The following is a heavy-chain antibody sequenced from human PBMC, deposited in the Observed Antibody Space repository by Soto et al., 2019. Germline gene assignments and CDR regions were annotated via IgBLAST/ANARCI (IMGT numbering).Heavy chain of an antibody. CDR2: ISAYNGNT. J-gene: IGHJ3*02. D-gene: IGHD3-22*01. V-gene: IGHV1-18*01. CDR1: GYTFTSYD. Sequence: ASVKVSCKASGYTFTSYDISWVRQAPGQGIEWMGWISAYNGNTNYAQKLRGRVTMTTDTSTSTAYMELRSLRSDDTAVYYCARDRITMIVVANDAFDIWGQGTMVTVSS. CDR3: ARDRITMIVVANDAFDI.